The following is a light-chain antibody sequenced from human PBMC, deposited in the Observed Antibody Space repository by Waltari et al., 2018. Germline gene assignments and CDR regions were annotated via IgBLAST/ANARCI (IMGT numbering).Light chain of an antibody. J-gene: IGKJ4*01. CDR1: QSVRSSY. CDR3: QQYSSWPLT. CDR2: GVS. Sequence: EIVLTQSPATLSVSPVERATLSCRASQSVRSSYLAWYQQKPGQAPRLLSYGVSSRATGIPARFSGSGSGTEVTLTVSGLQSEDFAVYYCQQYSSWPLTFGGGTKVEIK. V-gene: IGKV3-15*01.